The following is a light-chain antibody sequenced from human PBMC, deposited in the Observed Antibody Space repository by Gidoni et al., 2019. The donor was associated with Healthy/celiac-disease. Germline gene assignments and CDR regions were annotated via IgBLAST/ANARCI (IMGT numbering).Light chain of an antibody. J-gene: IGKJ4*01. CDR3: QQYDNLPPART. CDR1: QAISIY. V-gene: IGKV1-33*01. CDR2: DAS. Sequence: LQITQSPSPLSASLGDRVTITCQASQAISIYLNWDQQKPGKAPKLLIYDASNLEKGVPSRFSGSVSGTDCTFTISSLQPEDSGTYYGQQYDNLPPARTFGGGTKVEIK.